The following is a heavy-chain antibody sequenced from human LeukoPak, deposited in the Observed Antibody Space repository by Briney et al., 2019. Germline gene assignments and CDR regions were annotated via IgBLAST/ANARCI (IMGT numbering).Heavy chain of an antibody. J-gene: IGHJ5*02. CDR3: AKGLDGYNYGAAGS. CDR2: IRHDGGNE. V-gene: IGHV3-30*02. D-gene: IGHD5-24*01. Sequence: PGGSLRLSCATSGFTFNVYAMHWVRQAPGKGLEWVAFIRHDGGNEYYAASVEGRFTISRDNSKNTLNLQMNRLTTEDTAFYFCAKGLDGYNYGAAGSWGQGTLVTVSS. CDR1: GFTFNVYA.